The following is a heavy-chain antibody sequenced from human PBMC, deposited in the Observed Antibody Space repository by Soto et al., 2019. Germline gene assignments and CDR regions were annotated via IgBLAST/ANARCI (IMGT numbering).Heavy chain of an antibody. CDR1: GYTITTYD. D-gene: IGHD3-9*01. Sequence: APVKISCKTSGYTITTYDINCLRQATGQRREGMGWMNPNSGNTGYSKKFQGRVTTTRNTSTSKDYMELSSLRSEDTAVYYCAIVCRDFDILTSYYRCFDPWGQGTLVTVSS. CDR2: MNPNSGNT. CDR3: AIVCRDFDILTSYYRCFDP. V-gene: IGHV1-8*01. J-gene: IGHJ5*02.